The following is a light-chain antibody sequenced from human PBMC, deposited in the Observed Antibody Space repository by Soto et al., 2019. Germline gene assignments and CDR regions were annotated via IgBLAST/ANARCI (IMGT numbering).Light chain of an antibody. CDR1: SSDVGGYNY. J-gene: IGLJ1*01. CDR3: SSYAGSNTIYV. V-gene: IGLV2-8*01. CDR2: EVN. Sequence: QSALTQPPSASGSPGQSVTISCTGTSSDVGGYNYVSWYQQHPGKAPKLMIYEVNKRPSGVPDRFSGSKSGNTASLTVSGLQAEDEADYYCSSYAGSNTIYVFGTGTKVS.